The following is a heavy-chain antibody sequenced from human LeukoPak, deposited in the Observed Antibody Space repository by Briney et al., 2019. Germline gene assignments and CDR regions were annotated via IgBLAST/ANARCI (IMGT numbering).Heavy chain of an antibody. CDR3: ARLGVPAAIWPFGSYYYYYGMDV. V-gene: IGHV1-8*01. J-gene: IGHJ6*02. CDR2: MNPNSGNT. CDR1: GGTFTSYD. Sequence: ASVKVSCKASGGTFTSYDINWVRQATGQGLEWMGWMNPNSGNTGYAQKFQGRVTMTRNTSISTAYMELSSLRSEDTAVYYCARLGVPAAIWPFGSYYYYYGMDVWGQGTTVTVSS. D-gene: IGHD2-2*01.